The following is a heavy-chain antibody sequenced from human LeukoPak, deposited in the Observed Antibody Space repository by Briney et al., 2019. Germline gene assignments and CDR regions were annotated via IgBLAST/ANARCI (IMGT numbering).Heavy chain of an antibody. CDR1: GFTFSSYA. Sequence: SGGSLRLSCAASGFTFSSYAMSWVRQAPGKGLEWVSAISGSGGSTYYADSVKGRFTISRDNAKNSLYLQMNSLRAEDTAVYYCARVKGCSGGSCYSDYWGQGTLVTVSS. CDR2: ISGSGGST. CDR3: ARVKGCSGGSCYSDY. V-gene: IGHV3-23*01. J-gene: IGHJ4*02. D-gene: IGHD2-15*01.